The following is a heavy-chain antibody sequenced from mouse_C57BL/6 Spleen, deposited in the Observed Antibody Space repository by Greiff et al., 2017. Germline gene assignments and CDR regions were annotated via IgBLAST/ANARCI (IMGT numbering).Heavy chain of an antibody. D-gene: IGHD2-3*01. CDR1: GYAFSSYW. CDR2: IYPGDGDT. CDR3: AREWIYDGSHFDY. V-gene: IGHV1-80*01. J-gene: IGHJ2*01. Sequence: LQQSGAELVKPGASVKISCKASGYAFSSYWMNWVTQRPGKGREWIGQIYPGDGDTNYNGKFKGKATLTADKSSSTAYMQLSSLTSEDSAVYFCAREWIYDGSHFDYWGQGTTLTVSS.